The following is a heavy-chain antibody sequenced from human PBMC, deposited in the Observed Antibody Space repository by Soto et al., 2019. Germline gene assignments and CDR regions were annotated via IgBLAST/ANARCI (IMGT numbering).Heavy chain of an antibody. D-gene: IGHD4-17*01. Sequence: QITLKKSGPTLVKPTQTLTLTCTFSGFSLSTSGVGVGWIRQPPGKALEWLALIYWDDDKRYSPSLKSRLTITKDTSKNQVVLTMTNMDPVDTAPYYCAHSRGTYGDYYYYGMDVWGQGTTVTVSS. J-gene: IGHJ6*02. CDR2: IYWDDDK. V-gene: IGHV2-5*02. CDR3: AHSRGTYGDYYYYGMDV. CDR1: GFSLSTSGVG.